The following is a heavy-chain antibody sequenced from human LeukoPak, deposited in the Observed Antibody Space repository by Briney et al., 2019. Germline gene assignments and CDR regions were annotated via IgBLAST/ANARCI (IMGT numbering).Heavy chain of an antibody. D-gene: IGHD6-6*01. J-gene: IGHJ4*02. CDR2: IYTSGST. V-gene: IGHV4-4*07. CDR3: ARDVYSSSGIFDY. Sequence: PSETLTLTCTVSGCTISSYYRSWIRQPAGKGLEWIGRIYTSGSTNYNPSLKSRVTMSVDASKNQFSLKLSSGPGADTAVDYCARDVYSSSGIFDYWGQGTLVTVSS. CDR1: GCTISSYY.